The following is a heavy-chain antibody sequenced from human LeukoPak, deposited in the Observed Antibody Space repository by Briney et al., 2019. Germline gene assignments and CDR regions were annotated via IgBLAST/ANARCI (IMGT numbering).Heavy chain of an antibody. CDR2: ISGSGGST. J-gene: IGHJ4*02. V-gene: IGHV3-23*01. CDR3: AAFSSYSSGWYSY. D-gene: IGHD6-19*01. Sequence: SGGSLRLSCAASGFTFSSYAMSWVRQAPGKGLEWVSAISGSGGSTYYADSVKGRFTISRDNSKNTLYLQMNSLRAEDTAVYYCAAFSSYSSGWYSYWGQGTLVTVSS. CDR1: GFTFSSYA.